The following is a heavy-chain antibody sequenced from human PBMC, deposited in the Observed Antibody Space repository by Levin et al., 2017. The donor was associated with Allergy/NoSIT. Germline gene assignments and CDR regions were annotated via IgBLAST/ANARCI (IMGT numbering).Heavy chain of an antibody. CDR1: GFTFSSYS. J-gene: IGHJ4*02. Sequence: LSLTCAASGFTFSSYSMNWVRQAPGKGLEWVSSISSSSSYIYYADSVKGRFTISRDNAKNSLYLQMNSLRAEDTAVYYCARAGYGDYGFDYWGQGTLVTVSS. CDR3: ARAGYGDYGFDY. CDR2: ISSSSSYI. D-gene: IGHD4-17*01. V-gene: IGHV3-21*01.